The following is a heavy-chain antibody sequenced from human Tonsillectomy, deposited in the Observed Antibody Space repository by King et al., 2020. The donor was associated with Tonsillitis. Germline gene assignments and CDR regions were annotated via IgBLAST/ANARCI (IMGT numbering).Heavy chain of an antibody. CDR3: ARAGVEGGGYDFGNNWFDP. Sequence: ITLKESGPTLVKPTQTLTLTCTFSGFSLSTSGVGVGWIRQPPGKALEWLALIYWNDDKRYSPSLKSRLTITKDTSKNQVVLTMTNMDPVDTATYYCARAGVEGGGYDFGNNWFDPWGQGTLVTVSS. V-gene: IGHV2-5*01. J-gene: IGHJ5*02. CDR2: IYWNDDK. D-gene: IGHD5-12*01. CDR1: GFSLSTSGVG.